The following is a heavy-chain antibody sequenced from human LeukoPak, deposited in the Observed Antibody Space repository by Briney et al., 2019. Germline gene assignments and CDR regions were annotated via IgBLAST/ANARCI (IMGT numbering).Heavy chain of an antibody. Sequence: GGSLRLSCAASGFTFSDFGMNWFRQAPGKGLEWVAFIKGDETEKHYVDSLKSRFTISRDNAENSLSLQMNSLTVEDTAVYFCARGRFFYGWGIDVWGQGTTVIVSS. V-gene: IGHV3-7*01. CDR3: ARGRFFYGWGIDV. CDR2: IKGDETEK. J-gene: IGHJ6*02. D-gene: IGHD2/OR15-2a*01. CDR1: GFTFSDFG.